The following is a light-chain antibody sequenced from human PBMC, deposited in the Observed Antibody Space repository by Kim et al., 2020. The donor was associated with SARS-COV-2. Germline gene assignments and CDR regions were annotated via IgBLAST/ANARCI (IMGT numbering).Light chain of an antibody. J-gene: IGLJ2*01. CDR2: YDS. CDR3: QVWDSSDDHRVV. Sequence: PEKTARITCGGTSIGSKSVHWYQQKPGQAPVLVISYDSVRPSGIPERFSGSNSGNTATVTISRVEAGDEADYYCQVWDSSDDHRVVFGGGTKLTVL. CDR1: SIGSKS. V-gene: IGLV3-21*04.